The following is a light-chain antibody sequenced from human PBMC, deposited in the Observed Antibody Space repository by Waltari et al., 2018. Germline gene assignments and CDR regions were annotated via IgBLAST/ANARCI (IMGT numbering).Light chain of an antibody. Sequence: DIQMTQSPSSLSASVGDRVTITCRASQDISNYLNWYQQKPGRAPKLLIYDASNLETGVPSRFSGSGSGTDFTFTINSLQPEDIATYYCQQYDNLPITFGQGTRLEIK. CDR1: QDISNY. CDR3: QQYDNLPIT. CDR2: DAS. V-gene: IGKV1-33*01. J-gene: IGKJ5*01.